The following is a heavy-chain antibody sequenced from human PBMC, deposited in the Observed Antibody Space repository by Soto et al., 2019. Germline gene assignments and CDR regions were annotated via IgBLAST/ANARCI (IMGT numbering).Heavy chain of an antibody. CDR3: AKVWLVTGYWYFDY. J-gene: IGHJ4*02. V-gene: IGHV1-18*01. CDR2: ISAYNGNT. CDR1: GYTFTRYG. D-gene: IGHD5-18*01. Sequence: QVQLVQSGAEVKKPGASVKVYCKASGYTFTRYGITWVRQAPGQGLEWMGWISAYNGNTHYAQKLQGRVTLTTDTSRDTAYLERSSLRSDDTAVYYCAKVWLVTGYWYFDYWGKGSLVTVSS.